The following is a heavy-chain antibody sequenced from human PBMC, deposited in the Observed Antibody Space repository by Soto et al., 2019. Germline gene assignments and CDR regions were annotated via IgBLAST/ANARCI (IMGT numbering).Heavy chain of an antibody. CDR2: IYHSGST. J-gene: IGHJ6*02. D-gene: IGHD6-13*01. CDR1: GASFSRSNW. Sequence: SETLSLTCAVSGASFSRSNWGSGFRRPPGKGLEWIGEIYHSGSTNYNPSLKSRVTISVDKSKNQFSLKLSSVTAADTAVYYCAGGGIAAAGRDYYYGMDVWGQGTTVTVSS. V-gene: IGHV4-4*02. CDR3: AGGGIAAAGRDYYYGMDV.